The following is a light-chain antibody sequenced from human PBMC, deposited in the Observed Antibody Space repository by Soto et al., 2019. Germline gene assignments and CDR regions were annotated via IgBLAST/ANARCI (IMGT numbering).Light chain of an antibody. J-gene: IGLJ3*02. V-gene: IGLV1-44*01. CDR2: SNN. Sequence: QSVLTQPPSASGTPGQRVTISCSGSSSNIGSNTVNWYQQLPGTAPKLLIYSNNQRPSVVPDRFSGSKSGTSASLAISGLQSEDEADYYCAAWDDSLNGGVFGGGTQLTVL. CDR3: AAWDDSLNGGV. CDR1: SSNIGSNT.